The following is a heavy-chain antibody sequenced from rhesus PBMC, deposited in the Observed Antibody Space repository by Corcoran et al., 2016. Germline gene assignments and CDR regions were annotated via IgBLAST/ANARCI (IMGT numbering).Heavy chain of an antibody. D-gene: IGHD4-23*01. V-gene: IGHV4-173*01. J-gene: IGHJ6*01. Sequence: QLQLQESGPGLVKPSETLSLTCAVSGGSISSNYWSWIRQPPGKGMEWIGRISGSGGSTDYNPSLTSLVTISTDTSKTQFSLKLSSVTAADTAVYYCARYSNYYGLDSWGQGVVVTVSS. CDR3: ARYSNYYGLDS. CDR1: GGSISSNY. CDR2: ISGSGGST.